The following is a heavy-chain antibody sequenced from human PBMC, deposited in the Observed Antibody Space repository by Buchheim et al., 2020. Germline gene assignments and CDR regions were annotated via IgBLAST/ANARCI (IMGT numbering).Heavy chain of an antibody. Sequence: VQLAESGGGLVQPGGSLRLSCSASGFTFSSHWMSWARQAPGKGLEWVAVISYDGSNKYYADSVKGRFTISRDNSKNTLYLQMNSLRAEDTAVYYCAKDLWETWGQGTL. J-gene: IGHJ5*02. CDR3: AKDLWET. D-gene: IGHD1-26*01. CDR2: ISYDGSNK. V-gene: IGHV3-30*18. CDR1: GFTFSSHW.